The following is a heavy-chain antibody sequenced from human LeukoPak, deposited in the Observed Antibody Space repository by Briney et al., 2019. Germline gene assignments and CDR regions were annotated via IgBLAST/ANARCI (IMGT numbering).Heavy chain of an antibody. Sequence: SETLSLTCTVSGGSISNYYWSWIRQPAGKGLEWIGRIYTSGSTNYNPSLKSRVTISLDTSKNQVSLVLNSVTAADTAVYFCAGHVIGTWYNWFDPWGQGTLITVSS. CDR1: GGSISNYY. V-gene: IGHV4-4*07. CDR2: IYTSGST. D-gene: IGHD6-13*01. J-gene: IGHJ5*02. CDR3: AGHVIGTWYNWFDP.